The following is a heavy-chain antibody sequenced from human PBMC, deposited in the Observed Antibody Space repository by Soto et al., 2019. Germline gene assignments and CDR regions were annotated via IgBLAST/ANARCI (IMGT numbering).Heavy chain of an antibody. CDR2: ISSSSSYI. CDR3: ASWGRSGSSWD. CDR1: GFTFSSYS. V-gene: IGHV3-21*01. Sequence: EVQLVESGGGLVKPGGSLRLSCAASGFTFSSYSMNWVRQAPGKGLEWVSSISSSSSYIYYADSVKGRFTISRDNAKNSLYLQRNRLRAEDTAVYYCASWGRSGSSWDWGQGTLVTVSS. D-gene: IGHD3-10*01. J-gene: IGHJ4*02.